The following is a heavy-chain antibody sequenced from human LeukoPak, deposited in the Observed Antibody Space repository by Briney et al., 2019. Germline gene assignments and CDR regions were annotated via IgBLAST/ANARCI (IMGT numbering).Heavy chain of an antibody. CDR1: GFTFSDYY. V-gene: IGHV3-11*01. CDR3: ARSGLPYYYGSGREGNWFDP. J-gene: IGHJ5*02. CDR2: ISSSGSTI. D-gene: IGHD3-10*01. Sequence: TGGSLRLSCAASGFTFSDYYMSWIRQAPGKGLEWVSYISSSGSTIYYADSVKGRFTISRDNAKNSLYLQMNSLRAEDTAVYYCARSGLPYYYGSGREGNWFDPWGQGTLVTVSS.